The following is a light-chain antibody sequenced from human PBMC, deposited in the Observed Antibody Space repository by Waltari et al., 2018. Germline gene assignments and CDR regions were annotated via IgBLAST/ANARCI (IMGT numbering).Light chain of an antibody. CDR2: DVY. CDR3: SSYTSSSTVV. J-gene: IGLJ2*01. Sequence: QSALTQPPSVSGSPGQSVTISCTGTSRDIGSYNRVSWYQQPPGTAPKLMIYDVYNRPSGVPDRFSGSKSGNTASLTISGLQAEDEADYYCSSYTSSSTVVFGGGTKLTVL. V-gene: IGLV2-18*02. CDR1: SRDIGSYNR.